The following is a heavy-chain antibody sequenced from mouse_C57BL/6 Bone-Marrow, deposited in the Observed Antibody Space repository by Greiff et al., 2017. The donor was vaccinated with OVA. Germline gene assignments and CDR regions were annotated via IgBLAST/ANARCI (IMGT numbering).Heavy chain of an antibody. CDR2: ISDGGSYT. CDR3: ASRVPNWYAMDY. CDR1: GFTFSSYA. V-gene: IGHV5-4*01. D-gene: IGHD4-1*01. J-gene: IGHJ4*01. Sequence: EVQVVESGGGLVKPGGSLTLSCAASGFTFSSYAMSWVRQTPEKRLEWVATISDGGSYTYYPDNVKGRFTISRDNAKTNLYLQMSHLKSEDTAMYYCASRVPNWYAMDYWGQGTSVTVSS.